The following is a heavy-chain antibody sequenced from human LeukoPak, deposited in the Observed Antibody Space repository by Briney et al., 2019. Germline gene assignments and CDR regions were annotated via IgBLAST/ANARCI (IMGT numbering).Heavy chain of an antibody. Sequence: GGSLRLSCAASGFTFSSYAMHWVRQAPGKGLEGVAVISYDGSNKYYADSVKGRFTISRDNSKNTLYLQMNSLRAEDTAVYYCARDSPYGDYVGYFDYWGQGTLVTVSS. D-gene: IGHD4-17*01. J-gene: IGHJ4*02. CDR2: ISYDGSNK. V-gene: IGHV3-30-3*01. CDR3: ARDSPYGDYVGYFDY. CDR1: GFTFSSYA.